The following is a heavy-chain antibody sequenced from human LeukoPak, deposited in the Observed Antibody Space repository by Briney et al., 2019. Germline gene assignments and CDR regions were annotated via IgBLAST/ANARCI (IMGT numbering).Heavy chain of an antibody. V-gene: IGHV1-2*02. CDR1: GYTFTGYY. CDR2: INPNSGGT. Sequence: GASVKVSCKASGYTFTGYYMHWVRQAPGQGLEWMGWINPNSGGTNYAQKFQGRVTMTRDTSISTAYMELSRLSSDDTAVYYCARYDYSNYGGVNWFDPWGQGTLVTVSS. CDR3: ARYDYSNYGGVNWFDP. D-gene: IGHD4-11*01. J-gene: IGHJ5*02.